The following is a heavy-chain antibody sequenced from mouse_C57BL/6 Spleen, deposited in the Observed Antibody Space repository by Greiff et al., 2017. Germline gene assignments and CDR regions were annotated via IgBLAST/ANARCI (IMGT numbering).Heavy chain of an antibody. CDR1: GYTFTSYW. J-gene: IGHJ4*01. CDR2: IDPSDSYT. CDR3: ARSNDGYYNNAMDY. Sequence: VQLQQPGAELVMPGASVKLSCKASGYTFTSYWMHWVKQRPGQGLEWIGEIDPSDSYTNYNQKFKGKSTLTVDKSSSTAYMQLSSLTSEDSAVYYCARSNDGYYNNAMDYWGQGTSVTVSS. D-gene: IGHD2-3*01. V-gene: IGHV1-69*01.